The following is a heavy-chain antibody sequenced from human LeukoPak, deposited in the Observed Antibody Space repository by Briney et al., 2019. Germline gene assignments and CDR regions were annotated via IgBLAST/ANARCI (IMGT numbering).Heavy chain of an antibody. Sequence: SETLSFTCAVYGGSFSGYYWSWIRQPPGKGLEWIGEINHSGSTNYNPSLKSRVAISVDTSKNQFSLKLSSVTAADTAVYYCARRIVVVVAATYIDYWGQGTLVTVSS. J-gene: IGHJ4*02. CDR1: GGSFSGYY. CDR3: ARRIVVVVAATYIDY. V-gene: IGHV4-34*01. CDR2: INHSGST. D-gene: IGHD2-15*01.